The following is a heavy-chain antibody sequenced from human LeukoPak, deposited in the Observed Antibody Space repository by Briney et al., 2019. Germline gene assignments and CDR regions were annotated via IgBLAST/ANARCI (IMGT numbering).Heavy chain of an antibody. Sequence: SETLSLTCTVSGGSISSGGYYWSWIRQHPGKGLEWIGYIYYSGSTYYNPSLKSRVTISVDTSKNQFSLKLSSVTAADTAVYYGAKERLCISTGCRYFNYGGQGTLVTVPS. CDR3: AKERLCISTGCRYFNY. V-gene: IGHV4-31*03. D-gene: IGHD2-2*01. J-gene: IGHJ4*02. CDR1: GGSISSGGYY. CDR2: IYYSGST.